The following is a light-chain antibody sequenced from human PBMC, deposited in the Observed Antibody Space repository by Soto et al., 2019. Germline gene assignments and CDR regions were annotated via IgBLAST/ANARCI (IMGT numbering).Light chain of an antibody. CDR1: SSNIGSNT. V-gene: IGLV1-44*01. J-gene: IGLJ2*01. CDR2: TYD. CDR3: AAWDDSLNVVV. Sequence: QSVLTQPPSASGTPGQRVTISCSGSSSNIGSNTVNWYQHLPRTAPKLLIYTYDQRPSGVPDRFSGSRSGTSASLAISGLQSEDEADYYCAAWDDSLNVVVFGGGTKLTVL.